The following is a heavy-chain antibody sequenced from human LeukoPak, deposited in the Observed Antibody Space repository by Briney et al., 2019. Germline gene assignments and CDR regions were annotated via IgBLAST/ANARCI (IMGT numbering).Heavy chain of an antibody. Sequence: GGSLRLSCAASGFTFSSYSMNWVRQAPGKGLEWVSYISSSSSTIYYADSVKGRFTISRDNAKNSLYLQMNSLRAEDTAVYYCAKVPSGSRYYFDYWGQGTLVTVSS. CDR3: AKVPSGSRYYFDY. CDR1: GFTFSSYS. V-gene: IGHV3-48*01. D-gene: IGHD1-26*01. CDR2: ISSSSSTI. J-gene: IGHJ4*02.